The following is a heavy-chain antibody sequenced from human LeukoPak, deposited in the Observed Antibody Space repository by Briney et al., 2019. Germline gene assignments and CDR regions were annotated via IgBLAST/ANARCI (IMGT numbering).Heavy chain of an antibody. Sequence: GGSLRLSCAGSGSIFNNYAMHWVRQPPGKGLEWVSGISWNSGSIDYADSVKGRLTISRDNAKNSLYLQMNSLRVEDTAFYYCAKDNRRHYTSGPNPDSLHWGQGALVTVSS. V-gene: IGHV3-9*01. CDR2: ISWNSGSI. CDR3: AKDNRRHYTSGPNPDSLH. CDR1: GSIFNNYA. D-gene: IGHD6-19*01. J-gene: IGHJ4*02.